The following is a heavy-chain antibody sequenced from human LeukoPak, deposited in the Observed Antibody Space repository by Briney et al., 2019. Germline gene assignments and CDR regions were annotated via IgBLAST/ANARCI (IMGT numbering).Heavy chain of an antibody. CDR2: IYHSGST. CDR1: GGSISSGGYS. J-gene: IGHJ6*02. Sequence: SETLSLTCAVSGGSISSGGYSWSWIRQPPGKGLEWIGYIYHSGSTYYNPSLKSRVTISVDRSKNQFSLKLSSVTAADTAVYYCARHLPHDMDVWGQGTTVTVSS. CDR3: ARHLPHDMDV. V-gene: IGHV4-30-2*01.